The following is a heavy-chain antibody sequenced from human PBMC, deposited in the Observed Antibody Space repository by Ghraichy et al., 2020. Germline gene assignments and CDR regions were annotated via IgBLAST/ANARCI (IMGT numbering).Heavy chain of an antibody. Sequence: SDTLSLTCTVSGGSISSYYWSWIRQPAGKGLEWIGRIYTGESTNYNPSLKSRVTMSVDTSKNQFFLKLSPVTAADTAVYYFARVFGFSSSWTGEGYFDPWGQGTLVTVSS. CDR3: ARVFGFSSSWTGEGYFDP. D-gene: IGHD6-13*01. J-gene: IGHJ5*02. V-gene: IGHV4-4*07. CDR1: GGSISSYY. CDR2: IYTGEST.